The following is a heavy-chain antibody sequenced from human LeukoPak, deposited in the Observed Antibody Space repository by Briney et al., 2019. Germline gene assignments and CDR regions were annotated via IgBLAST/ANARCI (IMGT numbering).Heavy chain of an antibody. J-gene: IGHJ4*02. CDR3: ARDGIRSFGLITKHDY. V-gene: IGHV3-11*04. Sequence: GGSLRLSCAASGVTFSDYNMHWIRQAPGKGREWISYISSRGGTIFYADSVKGRFTISRDNAENSLFLQLNSLRPEDTAVYYCARDGIRSFGLITKHDYWGQGTLVTVSS. CDR1: GVTFSDYN. D-gene: IGHD3-3*01. CDR2: ISSRGGTI.